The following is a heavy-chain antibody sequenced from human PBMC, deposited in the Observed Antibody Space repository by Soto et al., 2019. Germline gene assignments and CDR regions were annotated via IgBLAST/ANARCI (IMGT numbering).Heavy chain of an antibody. CDR2: IYYSGRT. V-gene: IGHV4-39*01. CDR1: TGSISSTNYY. Sequence: PSQTLSLTCTVSTGSISSTNYYWGCLRQPPGKGLEWIGTIYYSGRTYYNPSLKSRVTILVDTSKNQFSLNLSPVTAADTAVYYCARSFRNAAIPNWIDPCSRGTFVIVSS. J-gene: IGHJ5*02. CDR3: ARSFRNAAIPNWIDP. D-gene: IGHD2-2*01.